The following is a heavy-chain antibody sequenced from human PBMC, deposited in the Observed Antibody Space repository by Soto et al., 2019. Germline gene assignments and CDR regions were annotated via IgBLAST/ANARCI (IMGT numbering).Heavy chain of an antibody. Sequence: ASVKVSCKASGYTFTSYGISWVRQAPGQGLEWMGWISAYNGNTNYAQKLQGRVTMTTDTPTSTAYMELRSLRSDDTAVYYCARDPLRGYDFWSGPQGWFDPWGQGTLVTVSS. CDR3: ARDPLRGYDFWSGPQGWFDP. J-gene: IGHJ5*02. CDR2: ISAYNGNT. V-gene: IGHV1-18*01. D-gene: IGHD3-3*01. CDR1: GYTFTSYG.